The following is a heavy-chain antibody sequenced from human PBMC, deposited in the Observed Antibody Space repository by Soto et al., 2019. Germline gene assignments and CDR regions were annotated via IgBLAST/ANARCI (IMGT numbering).Heavy chain of an antibody. Sequence: QVQLRESGPGLVKPSETLSLTCTVSGGFISTYYWTWIRQPPGKGLEWIGYIYYIGNTDYNPSLTSGVPISIDKSRNQFSLKLSSVTAADTAVYYCARVQTMDGEGYFDLWGRGTLVSVSS. CDR3: ARVQTMDGEGYFDL. J-gene: IGHJ2*01. CDR1: GGFISTYY. D-gene: IGHD3-10*02. CDR2: IYYIGNT. V-gene: IGHV4-59*01.